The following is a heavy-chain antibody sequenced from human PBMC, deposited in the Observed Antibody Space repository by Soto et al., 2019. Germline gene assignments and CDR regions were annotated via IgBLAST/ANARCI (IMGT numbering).Heavy chain of an antibody. CDR1: GGTFSSYA. Sequence: QVQLVQSGAEVKKPGSSVKVSCKASGGTFSSYAISWVRQAPGQRLEWMGGIIPIFGTANYAQKFQGRVTITADESTSTAYMELSSLRSEDTAVYYWASSVSVVGATYYYYGMDVWGQGTTVTVSS. CDR2: IIPIFGTA. CDR3: ASSVSVVGATYYYYGMDV. J-gene: IGHJ6*02. V-gene: IGHV1-69*01. D-gene: IGHD1-26*01.